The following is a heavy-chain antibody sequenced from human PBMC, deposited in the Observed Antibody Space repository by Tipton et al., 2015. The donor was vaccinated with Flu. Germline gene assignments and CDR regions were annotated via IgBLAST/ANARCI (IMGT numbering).Heavy chain of an antibody. J-gene: IGHJ6*02. CDR1: GFTFSSYA. CDR3: ARGLVEMATSSYYYYGMDV. V-gene: IGHV3-64*01. D-gene: IGHD5-24*01. CDR2: ISSNGGST. Sequence: SLRLSCAASGFTFSSYAMHWVRQAPGKGLEYASAISSNGGSTYYANSVKGRFTISRDNSKNTLYLQMGSLRAEDMAVYYCARGLVEMATSSYYYYGMDVWGQGTTVTVSS.